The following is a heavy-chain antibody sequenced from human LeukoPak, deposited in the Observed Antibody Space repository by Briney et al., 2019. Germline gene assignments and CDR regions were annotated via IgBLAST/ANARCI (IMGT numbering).Heavy chain of an antibody. CDR1: GFTFSGSA. J-gene: IGHJ4*02. V-gene: IGHV3-73*01. CDR3: TRHVYYDSSGYYSPFDY. CDR2: IRSKANSYAT. D-gene: IGHD3-22*01. Sequence: GGSLKLSCAASGFTFSGSAMHWVRQASGKGLEWVGRIRSKANSYATAYAASVKGRFTISRDDSKNTAYLQMNSLKTEDTAVYYCTRHVYYDSSGYYSPFDYWGQGTLVTVSS.